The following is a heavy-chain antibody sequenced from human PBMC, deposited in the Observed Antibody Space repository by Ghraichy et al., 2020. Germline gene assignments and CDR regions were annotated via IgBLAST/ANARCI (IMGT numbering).Heavy chain of an antibody. CDR2: IYYSGST. V-gene: IGHV4-59*01. J-gene: IGHJ4*02. CDR1: GGSISSYY. D-gene: IGHD2-15*01. CDR3: AAGYCSGGSCPPFDY. Sequence: SETLSLTCTVSGGSISSYYWSWIRQPPGKGLEWIGYIYYSGSTNYNPSLKSRVTISVDTSKNQFSLKLSSVTAADTAVYYCAAGYCSGGSCPPFDYWGQGTLVTVSS.